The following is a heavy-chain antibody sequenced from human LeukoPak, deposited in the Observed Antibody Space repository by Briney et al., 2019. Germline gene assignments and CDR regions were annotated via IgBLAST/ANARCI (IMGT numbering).Heavy chain of an antibody. CDR2: IDWNGTST. Sequence: GGSLRLSCAASGFSFDYYGMTWVRQAPEKGLEWVAGIDWNGTSTGHADSVKGRFTISRDNAKNSLYLQMNSLRAEDTAFYYCARSTRYNYDTSGYRDFGHWGQGTLVTVSS. J-gene: IGHJ4*02. D-gene: IGHD3-22*01. V-gene: IGHV3-20*04. CDR1: GFSFDYYG. CDR3: ARSTRYNYDTSGYRDFGH.